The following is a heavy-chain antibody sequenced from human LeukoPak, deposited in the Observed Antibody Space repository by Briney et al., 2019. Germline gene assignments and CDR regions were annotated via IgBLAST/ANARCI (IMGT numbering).Heavy chain of an antibody. Sequence: GGSLRLSCAASGFTFRNHWMHWVRQTPGKGLVWVSRISSDGSSTTYADSVKGRFTISRDNAKNTLYLQMNNLRAEDTAMYYCARDQRVTGRPDIDYWGQGTLVIVST. CDR3: ARDQRVTGRPDIDY. J-gene: IGHJ4*02. V-gene: IGHV3-74*03. CDR1: GFTFRNHW. CDR2: ISSDGSST. D-gene: IGHD6-6*01.